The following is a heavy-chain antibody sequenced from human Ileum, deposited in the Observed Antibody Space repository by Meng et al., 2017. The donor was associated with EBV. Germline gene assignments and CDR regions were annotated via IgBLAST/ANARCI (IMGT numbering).Heavy chain of an antibody. CDR2: VVYSGTT. CDR3: ARHHHSPTFDY. V-gene: IGHV4-39*01. CDR1: GGSISSSSYY. J-gene: IGHJ4*02. Sequence: QPQLQESGSGLVTPSETLALTCTVSGGSISSSSYYWAWIRQPPGEGLEWIGSVVYSGTTYYTSSLKSRVSISVDTSKNQFSLKLSSVTAADTAVYYCARHHHSPTFDYWGQGTLVTVSS. D-gene: IGHD1-14*01.